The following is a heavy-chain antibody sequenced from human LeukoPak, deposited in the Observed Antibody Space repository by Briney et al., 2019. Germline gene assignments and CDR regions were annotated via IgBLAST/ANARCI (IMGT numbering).Heavy chain of an antibody. CDR1: GGSISTTNW. CDR2: VHLSGRT. D-gene: IGHD2-21*01. V-gene: IGHV4-4*02. J-gene: IGHJ3*02. Sequence: PSETLSLTCGVSGGSISTTNWWTWVRQPPGEGLEWIGEVHLSGRTHYNPSLESRVTISLDTSKNQFSLKLSSVTAADTAVYYCARLASDAFDIWGQGTMVTVSS. CDR3: ARLASDAFDI.